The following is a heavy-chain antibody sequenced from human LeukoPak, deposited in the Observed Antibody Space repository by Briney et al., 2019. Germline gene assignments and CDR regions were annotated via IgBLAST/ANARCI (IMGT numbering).Heavy chain of an antibody. D-gene: IGHD3-22*01. CDR3: ARARNDYDSNGFSVLDY. CDR1: GLSFSSHG. CDR2: IWYDGSNI. J-gene: IGHJ4*02. V-gene: IGHV3-33*01. Sequence: PGTSLRLSCAASGLSFSSHGMHWVRQAPGKGLECVVVIWYDGSNIYYADSVKGRFTISRDNSKNTLYLQMNSLRAEDTALYYCARARNDYDSNGFSVLDYWGQGTLVTVSS.